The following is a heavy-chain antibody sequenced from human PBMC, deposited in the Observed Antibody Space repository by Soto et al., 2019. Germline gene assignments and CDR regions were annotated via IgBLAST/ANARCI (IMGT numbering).Heavy chain of an antibody. J-gene: IGHJ5*02. V-gene: IGHV4-59*01. Sequence: PSETLSLTCTVSGVSISGFYWSWIRQPPRKAPEWIGYIYYIGSTNYNPSLRSRVTISVDTSRNQFSLKMTSLTAADTAVYYCAKGGPSSQWFDPWGPGTLVTV. CDR2: IYYIGST. D-gene: IGHD6-13*01. CDR1: GVSISGFY. CDR3: AKGGPSSQWFDP.